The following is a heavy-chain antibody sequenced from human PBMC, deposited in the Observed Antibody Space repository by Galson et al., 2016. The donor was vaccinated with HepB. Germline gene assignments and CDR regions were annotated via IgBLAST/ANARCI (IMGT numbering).Heavy chain of an antibody. Sequence: SLRLSCAASGFTVSSNYLSWVRQAPGKGLEWVSIVYSDGSTYYSGSVRGRFTISRDNTNNIVYLQMNSLSDKDTSVYFCAKNKATALVCGHYYYYMDVWGKGTTVTVSS. V-gene: IGHV3-53*01. CDR1: GFTVSSNY. CDR2: VYSDGST. D-gene: IGHD5-18*01. CDR3: AKNKATALVCGHYYYYMDV. J-gene: IGHJ6*03.